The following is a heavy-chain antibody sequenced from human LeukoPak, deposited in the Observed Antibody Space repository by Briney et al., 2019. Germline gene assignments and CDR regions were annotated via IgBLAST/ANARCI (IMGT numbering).Heavy chain of an antibody. CDR3: AREYSGYDNYFDY. J-gene: IGHJ4*02. D-gene: IGHD5-12*01. Sequence: GGSLRLSCAASGFTVSSNYMSWVRQAPGKGLEWVSVIYSGGSTYCADSVKGRFTISRHNSKNTLYLQMNSLRAEDTAVYYCAREYSGYDNYFDYWGQGTLVTVSS. V-gene: IGHV3-53*04. CDR1: GFTVSSNY. CDR2: IYSGGST.